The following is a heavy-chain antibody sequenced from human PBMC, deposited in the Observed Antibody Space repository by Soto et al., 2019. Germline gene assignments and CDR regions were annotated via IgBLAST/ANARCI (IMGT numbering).Heavy chain of an antibody. D-gene: IGHD3-22*01. CDR3: AKVDVGHYYDSSGYYYRPGLDY. CDR1: GFTFSSYA. Sequence: GGSLRLSCAASGFTFSSYAMSWVRQAPGKGLEWVSAISGSGGSTYYADSVKGRFTISRDNSKNTLYLQMNSLRAEDTAVYYCAKVDVGHYYDSSGYYYRPGLDYWGQGTLVTVSS. J-gene: IGHJ4*02. V-gene: IGHV3-23*01. CDR2: ISGSGGST.